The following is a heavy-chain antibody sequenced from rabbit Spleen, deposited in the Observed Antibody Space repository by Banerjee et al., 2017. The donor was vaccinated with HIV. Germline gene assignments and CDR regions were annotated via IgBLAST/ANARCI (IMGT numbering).Heavy chain of an antibody. V-gene: IGHV1S47*01. D-gene: IGHD1-1*01. Sequence: QEQLMESGGGLVQPGGSLKLSCKASGFDFSSYGVSWVRQAPGKGLEWIGYIDPIFGTTYYASWVNGRFSISRENTRNTVSLQLNSLTAADTATYFCARDPAYASGGGASIPYLWGQGTLVTVS. CDR2: IDPIFGTT. J-gene: IGHJ4*01. CDR3: ARDPAYASGGGASIPYL. CDR1: GFDFSSYG.